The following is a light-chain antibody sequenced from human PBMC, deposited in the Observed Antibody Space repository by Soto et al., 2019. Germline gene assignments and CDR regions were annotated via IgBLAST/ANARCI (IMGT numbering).Light chain of an antibody. CDR2: ETS. V-gene: IGKV1-5*03. CDR3: QQYNSGWT. CDR1: QNISPW. Sequence: DIQMTQSPSSLSASVGDRVTITCRASQNISPWLAWYQQKPGKAPSLLIYETSSLENGVPPRFSGSGSGTEFSLTISSLQPDDSATYYCQQYNSGWTFGQGTKVDIK. J-gene: IGKJ1*01.